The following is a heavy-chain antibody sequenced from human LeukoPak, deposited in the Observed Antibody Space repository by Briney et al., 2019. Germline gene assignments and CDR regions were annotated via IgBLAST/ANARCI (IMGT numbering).Heavy chain of an antibody. CDR2: ISGSGGST. Sequence: GGSLRLSCAASGFTFSSYAMGWVRQAPGKGLEWVSAISGSGGSTYYADSVKGRFTISRDNSKNTLYLQMNSLRAEDTAVYYCAKDRAQSGEIDYWGQGTLVTVSS. D-gene: IGHD1-26*01. J-gene: IGHJ4*02. CDR1: GFTFSSYA. CDR3: AKDRAQSGEIDY. V-gene: IGHV3-23*01.